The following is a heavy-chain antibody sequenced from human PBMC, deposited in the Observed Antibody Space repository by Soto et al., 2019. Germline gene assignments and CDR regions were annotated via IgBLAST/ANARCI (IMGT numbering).Heavy chain of an antibody. D-gene: IGHD2-2*01. CDR1: GGSFSGYY. CDR3: ARVSTLSYIVVVPASFDY. Sequence: SETLSLTCAVYGGSFSGYYWSWIRQPPGKGLEWSGEINHSGSTNYNPSLKSRVTISVDTSKNQFSLKLSSVTAADTAVYYCARVSTLSYIVVVPASFDYWGQGTLVTVSS. V-gene: IGHV4-34*01. CDR2: INHSGST. J-gene: IGHJ4*02.